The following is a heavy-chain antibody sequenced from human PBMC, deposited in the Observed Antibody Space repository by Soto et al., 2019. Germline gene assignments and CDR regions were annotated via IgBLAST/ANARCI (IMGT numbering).Heavy chain of an antibody. CDR1: GGSISSGDYY. CDR3: ARAPFTYYYDSSGFRLDQ. V-gene: IGHV4-30-4*01. J-gene: IGHJ4*02. D-gene: IGHD3-22*01. Sequence: PSETLSLTCTVSGGSISSGDYYWSWIRQPPGKGLEWIGYIYYSGSTYYNPSLKSRVTISVDTSKNQFSLKLSSVTAADTAVYYCARAPFTYYYDSSGFRLDQWGQGTQVTVSS. CDR2: IYYSGST.